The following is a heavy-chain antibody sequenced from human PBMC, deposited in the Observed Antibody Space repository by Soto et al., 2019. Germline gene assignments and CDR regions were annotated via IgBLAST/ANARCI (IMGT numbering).Heavy chain of an antibody. V-gene: IGHV3-30*03. Sequence: QVQLVESGGGVVQPERSLRLSCAASGFIFSSYGMHWVRQAPGKGLEWMAVISDDGSNKYYADSVKGRFTISRDNFKNRXYLQMNSVRPEDTAVYYCVRGGPSYCGGDCYPRPIWGQGAMVSVSS. CDR2: ISDDGSNK. D-gene: IGHD2-21*02. CDR1: GFIFSSYG. CDR3: VRGGPSYCGGDCYPRPI. J-gene: IGHJ3*02.